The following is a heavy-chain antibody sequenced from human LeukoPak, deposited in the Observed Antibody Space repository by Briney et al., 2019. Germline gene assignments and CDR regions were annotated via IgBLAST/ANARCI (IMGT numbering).Heavy chain of an antibody. D-gene: IGHD6-6*01. CDR2: IRYDGSDK. J-gene: IGHJ4*02. V-gene: IGHV3-30*02. CDR3: AKDQPKQARTLDY. CDR1: GFTFSSFD. Sequence: GGSLRLSCAASGFTFSSFDMHWVRQAPGKGLEWVAFIRYDGSDKYYADSVKGRFTISRDTSENTLYLQMNSLRAEDTAVYYCAKDQPKQARTLDYWGQGTLVTVSS.